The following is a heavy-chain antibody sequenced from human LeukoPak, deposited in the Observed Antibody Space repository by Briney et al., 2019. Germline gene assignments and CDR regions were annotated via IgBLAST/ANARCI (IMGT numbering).Heavy chain of an antibody. V-gene: IGHV3-49*04. CDR3: MVGARDFDY. Sequence: GGSLRLSCTASGFTFGDYAMSWVRQAPGKGLEWVGFIRSKAYGGTTEYAASVKGRFTISRDDTKSIAYLQMNSLKTEDTAVYYCMVGARDFDYWGQGTLVTVSS. CDR2: IRSKAYGGTT. J-gene: IGHJ4*02. CDR1: GFTFGDYA. D-gene: IGHD1-26*01.